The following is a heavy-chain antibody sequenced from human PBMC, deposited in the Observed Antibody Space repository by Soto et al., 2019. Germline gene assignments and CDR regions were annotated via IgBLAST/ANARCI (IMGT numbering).Heavy chain of an antibody. J-gene: IGHJ4*02. D-gene: IGHD4-17*01. CDR2: IIPIFGTA. CDR3: ARDSPDYGDYTG. Sequence: SVKVSCTASGGTFSSYAISWVRQAPGQGLEWMGGIIPIFGTANYAQKFQGRVTITADESTSTAYMELSSLRSEDTAVYYCARDSPDYGDYTGWGQGTLVTVSS. CDR1: GGTFSSYA. V-gene: IGHV1-69*13.